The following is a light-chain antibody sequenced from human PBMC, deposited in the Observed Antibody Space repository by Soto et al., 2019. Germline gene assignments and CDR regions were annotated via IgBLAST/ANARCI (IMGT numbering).Light chain of an antibody. CDR1: QSVTNY. J-gene: IGKJ5*01. Sequence: EIVLTQSPAILSLSPGERATLSCRASQSVTNYLAWYQQKAGQAPRLLIYETIHRATGIPARFSGSGSGTDFTLTISSLEPEDFAVYYCQHRSHWLITFGQGTRLEIK. V-gene: IGKV3-11*01. CDR2: ETI. CDR3: QHRSHWLIT.